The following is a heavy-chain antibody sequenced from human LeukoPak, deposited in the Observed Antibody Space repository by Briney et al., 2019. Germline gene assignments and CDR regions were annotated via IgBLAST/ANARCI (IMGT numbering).Heavy chain of an antibody. Sequence: PSETLSLTCTVSGGSISSGDYYWSWIRQPPGKGLEWIGYIYSSGSSYYNSSLKSRVTISADTSKNHFSLKLSPVTAADTAVYYCARVLVTGSGNYFPFDYWGQGTLVTVSS. J-gene: IGHJ4*02. V-gene: IGHV4-30-4*01. D-gene: IGHD3-10*01. CDR2: IYSSGSS. CDR3: ARVLVTGSGNYFPFDY. CDR1: GGSISSGDYY.